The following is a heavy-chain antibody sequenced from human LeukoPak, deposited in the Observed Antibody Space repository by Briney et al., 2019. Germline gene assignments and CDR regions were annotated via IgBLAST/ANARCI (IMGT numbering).Heavy chain of an antibody. CDR3: ARPGCGGNCYYRMDV. V-gene: IGHV3-48*01. Sequence: PGGSLRLSCAASGFTFSRFSMNWVRQAPGKGLEWISYITSSSSSMYYADSVKGRFTISRDNSRNTLFLQMNSLRADDTAVYYCARPGCGGNCYYRMDVWGKGTTVTVSS. D-gene: IGHD2-21*01. CDR1: GFTFSRFS. CDR2: ITSSSSSM. J-gene: IGHJ6*04.